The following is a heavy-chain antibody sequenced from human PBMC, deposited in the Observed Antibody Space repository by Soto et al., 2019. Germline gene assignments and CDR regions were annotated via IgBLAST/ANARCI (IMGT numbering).Heavy chain of an antibody. Sequence: SVKVSCKASGGTFSSYAIGWVRQAPGQGLEWMGGIIPIFGTANYAQKFQGRVTITADESTSTAYMELSSLRSEDTAVYYCARDQPHSSGNFDYWGQGTLVTVSS. V-gene: IGHV1-69*13. D-gene: IGHD3-22*01. CDR1: GGTFSSYA. J-gene: IGHJ4*02. CDR3: ARDQPHSSGNFDY. CDR2: IIPIFGTA.